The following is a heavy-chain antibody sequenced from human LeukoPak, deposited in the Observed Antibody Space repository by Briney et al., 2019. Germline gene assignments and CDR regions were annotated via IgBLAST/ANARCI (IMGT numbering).Heavy chain of an antibody. V-gene: IGHV3-48*03. J-gene: IGHJ4*02. D-gene: IGHD3-10*01. CDR1: AFTFSIYA. CDR3: ASVRQFVDY. CDR2: ISSSGSTI. Sequence: AGSLRLSCSASAFTFSIYAMNWVSQPQGKGLEWVSYISSSGSTIYYADSMKGRFTISRDNAKNSLYLQMNSLRAEETAVYSCASVRQFVDYWGQGTLVTVSS.